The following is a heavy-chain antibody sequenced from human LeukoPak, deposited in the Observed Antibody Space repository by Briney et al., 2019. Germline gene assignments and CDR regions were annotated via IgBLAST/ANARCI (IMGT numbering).Heavy chain of an antibody. Sequence: GGTLSLTCAASGFTFNRYAMHWVRQAPGKGLEWVGLISGDGITTYYLDSVKGRFTISRDTAKNSLHLQMTSITAEATAVYYSPRDPLILAFDIRGQGTMVTVS. CDR2: ISGDGITT. V-gene: IGHV3-43*02. CDR3: PRDPLILAFDI. D-gene: IGHD2-21*01. J-gene: IGHJ3*02. CDR1: GFTFNRYA.